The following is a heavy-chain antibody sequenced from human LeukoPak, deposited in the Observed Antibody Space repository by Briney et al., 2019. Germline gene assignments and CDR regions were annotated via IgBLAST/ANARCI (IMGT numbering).Heavy chain of an antibody. Sequence: SETLSLTCTVSGGSISSYYWGWIRQPPGKGLEWIGSIYYSGSTYYNPSLKSRVTISVDTSKNQFSLKLSSVTAADTAVYYCARHSFSDYNWFDPWGQGTLVTVSS. CDR1: GGSISSYY. CDR2: IYYSGST. V-gene: IGHV4-39*01. CDR3: ARHSFSDYNWFDP. J-gene: IGHJ5*02. D-gene: IGHD2-21*02.